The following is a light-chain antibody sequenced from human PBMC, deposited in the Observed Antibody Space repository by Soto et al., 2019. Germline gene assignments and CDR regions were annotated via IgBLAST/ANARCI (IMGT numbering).Light chain of an antibody. V-gene: IGKV1-39*01. CDR1: QSISIS. J-gene: IGKJ5*01. Sequence: DIQMTPSPSSLSASVGDRVTITCRASQSISISLNWYQLKPGKAPNLLMYGASYLKSGVPTRFSGSGSGTDFTLTITSLEPEDFAVYFCHQRYNWPRVTFGQGTRLEIK. CDR3: HQRYNWPRVT. CDR2: GAS.